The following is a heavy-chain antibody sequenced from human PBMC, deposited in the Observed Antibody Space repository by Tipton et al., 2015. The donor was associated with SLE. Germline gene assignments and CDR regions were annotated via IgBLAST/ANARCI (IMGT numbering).Heavy chain of an antibody. J-gene: IGHJ6*03. Sequence: QLVQSGAEVKKPGASVKVSCKASGYTFTRFGISWARQAPGQRLEWIGWISAYNGDTNYAQNFQGRVTMTTDTSTNTAYMELRSLGADDTAVYYCARGLIAGTPCFYYHYTDAWGIGTTVSVSS. CDR1: GYTFTRFG. CDR3: ARGLIAGTPCFYYHYTDA. D-gene: IGHD1-14*01. V-gene: IGHV1-18*01. CDR2: ISAYNGDT.